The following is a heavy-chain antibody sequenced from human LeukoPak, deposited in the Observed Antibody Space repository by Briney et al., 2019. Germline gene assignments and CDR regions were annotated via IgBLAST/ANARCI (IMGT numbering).Heavy chain of an antibody. Sequence: SETLSLTCSVSGFSISGGYYWGWIRQPPGKGLEWLGSIYQSGNTDYNPSLKSRVTISVDTSKNQFSLKLSSVTAADTAVYYCARGRGSSWYVGPVKGHLFDYWGQGTLVTVSS. CDR3: ARGRGSSWYVGPVKGHLFDY. J-gene: IGHJ4*02. D-gene: IGHD6-13*01. V-gene: IGHV4-38-2*02. CDR1: GFSISGGYY. CDR2: IYQSGNT.